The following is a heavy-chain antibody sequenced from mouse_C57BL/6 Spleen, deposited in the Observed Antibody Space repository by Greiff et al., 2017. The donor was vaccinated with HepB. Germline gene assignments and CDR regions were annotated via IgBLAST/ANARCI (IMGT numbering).Heavy chain of an antibody. J-gene: IGHJ1*03. D-gene: IGHD1-1*01. Sequence: VQLQQSGAELVKPGASVKLSCKASGYTFTSYWMHWVKQRPGRGLEWIGRIDPNSGGTKYNEKFKSKATLTVDQPSSPANMQLSSLTSEDSAVYYCARWDYYGSSYWYFDVWGTGTTVTVSS. V-gene: IGHV1-72*01. CDR2: IDPNSGGT. CDR3: ARWDYYGSSYWYFDV. CDR1: GYTFTSYW.